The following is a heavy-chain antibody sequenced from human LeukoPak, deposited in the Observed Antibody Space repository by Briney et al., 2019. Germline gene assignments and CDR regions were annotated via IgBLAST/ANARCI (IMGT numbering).Heavy chain of an antibody. D-gene: IGHD1-1*01. V-gene: IGHV1-2*02. CDR2: INPNRGGT. CDR3: ARWKDSRDAFDI. J-gene: IGHJ3*02. CDR1: GYTFTGYY. Sequence: ASVKVSCKASGYTFTGYYMHWVRQAPGQGLEWMGWINPNRGGTNYAQKFQGRVTMTRNTSISTAYMELSRLRSDDTAVYYCARWKDSRDAFDIWGQGTLVTVSS.